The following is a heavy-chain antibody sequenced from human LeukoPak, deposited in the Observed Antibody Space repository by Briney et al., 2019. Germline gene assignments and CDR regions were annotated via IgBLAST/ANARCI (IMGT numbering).Heavy chain of an antibody. CDR3: AKGYHYDSTLSDY. V-gene: IGHV3-23*01. D-gene: IGHD3-22*01. CDR2: LSGNGGST. J-gene: IGHJ4*02. Sequence: PGGSLRLSCASSVFPFSSYAMRWVRQAPGKGLEWVSTLSGNGGSTYYADSVKGRFTISRDNSKNTVYLQMNSLRAEDTAVYYCAKGYHYDSTLSDYWGQGTLVIVSS. CDR1: VFPFSSYA.